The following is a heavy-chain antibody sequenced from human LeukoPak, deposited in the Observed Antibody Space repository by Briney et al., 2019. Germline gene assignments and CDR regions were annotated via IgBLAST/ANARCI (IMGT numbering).Heavy chain of an antibody. CDR1: GFTFSSYW. J-gene: IGHJ4*02. V-gene: IGHV3-7*01. CDR2: IRQDGDLK. CDR3: ARSGCSGDCSVDH. Sequence: GGSLRLSCTGSGFTFSSYWMSWVRQAPGKGLEWVANIRQDGDLKHYVDFVRGRFTISRDNAENSLYLQMNSLRAEDTAIYYCARSGCSGDCSVDHWGQGTLVTVSS. D-gene: IGHD2-21*02.